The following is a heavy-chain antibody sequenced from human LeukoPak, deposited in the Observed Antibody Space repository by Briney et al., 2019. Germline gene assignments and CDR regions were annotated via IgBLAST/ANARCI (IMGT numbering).Heavy chain of an antibody. CDR1: GGTFSSYA. V-gene: IGHV1-69*13. D-gene: IGHD2-2*01. CDR3: ARDSPDIVVVPAAWGGRDV. J-gene: IGHJ6*04. Sequence: SVTVSCKASGGTFSSYAISWVRQAPGQGLEWMGGIIPIFGTANYAQKFQGRVTITADESTSTAYMELSSLRSEDTAVYYCARDSPDIVVVPAAWGGRDVWGKGTTVTVSS. CDR2: IIPIFGTA.